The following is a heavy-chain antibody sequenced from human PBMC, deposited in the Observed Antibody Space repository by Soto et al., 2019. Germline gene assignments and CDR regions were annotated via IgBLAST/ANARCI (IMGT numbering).Heavy chain of an antibody. V-gene: IGHV3-48*01. CDR1: GFTFSSYS. CDR3: ARDREVYAGNDAFDI. Sequence: GGSLRLSCAASGFTFSSYSMNWVRQAPGKGLEWVSYISSSSSTIYYADSVKGRFTISRDNAKNSLYLQMNSLRAEDTAVYYCARDREVYAGNDAFDIWGQGTMVTVSS. D-gene: IGHD2-8*01. CDR2: ISSSSSTI. J-gene: IGHJ3*02.